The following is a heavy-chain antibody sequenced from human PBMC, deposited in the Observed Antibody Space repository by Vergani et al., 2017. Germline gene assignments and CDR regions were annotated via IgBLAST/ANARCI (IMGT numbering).Heavy chain of an antibody. CDR3: ARQKGIAAAGTDWFDP. Sequence: EVQLVQSGAEVKTPGESLKISCKGSGYSFTSYWIGWVRQMPGKGLEWMGIIYPGDSDTRYSPSFQGQVTISADKSISTAYLQWSSLKASDTAMYYCARQKGIAAAGTDWFDPWGQGTLVTVSS. D-gene: IGHD6-13*01. CDR2: IYPGDSDT. CDR1: GYSFTSYW. V-gene: IGHV5-51*01. J-gene: IGHJ5*02.